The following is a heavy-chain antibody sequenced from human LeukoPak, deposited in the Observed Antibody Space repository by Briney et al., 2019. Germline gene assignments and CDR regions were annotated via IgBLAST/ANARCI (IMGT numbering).Heavy chain of an antibody. Sequence: ASVKVSCKASGYTFTSYYMHWVRQAPGQGLEWMGTINPSGGSTSYAQKFQGRVTMTRDTSTSTVYMELSSLRSEDTAVYYCARLVGDLDAFDIWGQGTMGTVSS. J-gene: IGHJ3*02. CDR2: INPSGGST. D-gene: IGHD2-2*01. CDR3: ARLVGDLDAFDI. V-gene: IGHV1-46*03. CDR1: GYTFTSYY.